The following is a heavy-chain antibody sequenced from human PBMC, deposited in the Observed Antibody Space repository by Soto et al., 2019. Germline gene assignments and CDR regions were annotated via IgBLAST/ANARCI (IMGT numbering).Heavy chain of an antibody. D-gene: IGHD2-2*01. J-gene: IGHJ4*02. Sequence: QVQLVQSGAEVEKPGASVKVSCKASGYTFTDYGISWVRQAPGQGLEWMGWISAYNGYTSYTQRFQGRVTMTTDTSTSTAYMELRSLRSDDTAVYYCARPYCTTTSCDDGVYYFDYWGQGTLVTVSS. CDR1: GYTFTDYG. V-gene: IGHV1-18*01. CDR2: ISAYNGYT. CDR3: ARPYCTTTSCDDGVYYFDY.